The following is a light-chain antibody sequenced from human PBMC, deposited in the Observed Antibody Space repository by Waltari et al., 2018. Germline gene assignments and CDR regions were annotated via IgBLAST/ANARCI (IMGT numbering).Light chain of an antibody. Sequence: SYDLTQPPSVSVSPGQTASITCSGDKLGDKYACWYQQKPGKSPVVVISKDSQRPSGIPERFSGSNSGNTATLTISGAQALDEADYYCQAWDSNVVIFGGGTKLTVL. CDR3: QAWDSNVVI. V-gene: IGLV3-1*01. CDR1: KLGDKY. CDR2: KDS. J-gene: IGLJ2*01.